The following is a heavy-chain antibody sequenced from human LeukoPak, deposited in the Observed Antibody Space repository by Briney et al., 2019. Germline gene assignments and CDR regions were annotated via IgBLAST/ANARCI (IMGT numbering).Heavy chain of an antibody. V-gene: IGHV3-21*04. Sequence: PGGSLRLSCAASGFTFNSYSMNWVRQAPGKGLEWVSSISSSGSYTNYADSVKGRFTISRDNAKNSLYLRMNSLRAEDTAVYYCAREGTWSDYWGQGILVTVSS. CDR2: ISSSGSYT. J-gene: IGHJ4*02. D-gene: IGHD3-3*01. CDR1: GFTFNSYS. CDR3: AREGTWSDY.